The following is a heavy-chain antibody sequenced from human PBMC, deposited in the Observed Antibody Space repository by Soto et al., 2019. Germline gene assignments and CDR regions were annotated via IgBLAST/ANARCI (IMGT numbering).Heavy chain of an antibody. D-gene: IGHD3-3*01. Sequence: GGSLRLSCAASGFTFSNAWMSWVRQAPGKGLEWVGRIKSKTDGGTTDYAAPVKGRFTISRDDSKNTLYLQMNSLKTEDTAMYYCTTDNYDFWSGYYSFDYWGQGTLVTVSS. CDR3: TTDNYDFWSGYYSFDY. CDR2: IKSKTDGGTT. V-gene: IGHV3-15*01. CDR1: GFTFSNAW. J-gene: IGHJ4*02.